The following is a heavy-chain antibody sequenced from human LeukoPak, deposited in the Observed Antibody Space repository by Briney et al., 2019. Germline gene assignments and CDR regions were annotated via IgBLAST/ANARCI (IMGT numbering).Heavy chain of an antibody. CDR2: IYYSGST. J-gene: IGHJ4*02. CDR1: GGSISSSSYY. CDR3: ACQWELLSEVYYFDY. V-gene: IGHV4-39*01. Sequence: SETLSLTCTVSGGSISSSSYYWGWIRQPPGQGLEWIGSIYYSGSTYYNPSLKSRVTISVDTSKNQFSLKLSSVTAADTAVYYCACQWELLSEVYYFDYWGQGTLVTVSS. D-gene: IGHD1-26*01.